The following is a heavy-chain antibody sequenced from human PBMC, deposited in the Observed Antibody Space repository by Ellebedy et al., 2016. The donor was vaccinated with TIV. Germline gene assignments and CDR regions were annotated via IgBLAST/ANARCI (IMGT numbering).Heavy chain of an antibody. CDR2: ISYDGSNK. CDR1: GFTFSSYA. Sequence: GGSLRLXXAASGFTFSSYAMHWVRQAPGKGLEWVAVISYDGSNKYYADSVKGRFTISRDNSKNTLYLQMNSLRAEDTVVYYCARDRDFWSGYWFDPWGQGTLVTVSS. J-gene: IGHJ5*02. D-gene: IGHD3-3*01. V-gene: IGHV3-30*04. CDR3: ARDRDFWSGYWFDP.